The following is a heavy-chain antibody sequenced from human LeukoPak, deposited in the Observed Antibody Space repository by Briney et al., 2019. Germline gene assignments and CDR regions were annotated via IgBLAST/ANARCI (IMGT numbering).Heavy chain of an antibody. CDR3: ARDAVVDSNQYLPSNWFDL. CDR1: GLTLSGYS. J-gene: IGHJ5*01. Sequence: GGSLRHSRAASGLTLSGYSMNWVRQAPGKGLEWVSVITSTSSYIDYADSVKGRFTISRDNAKNSLYLQMNTLRAEDTAVYYCARDAVVDSNQYLPSNWFDLWGQGTLVTVSS. CDR2: ITSTSSYI. V-gene: IGHV3-21*06. D-gene: IGHD4-11*01.